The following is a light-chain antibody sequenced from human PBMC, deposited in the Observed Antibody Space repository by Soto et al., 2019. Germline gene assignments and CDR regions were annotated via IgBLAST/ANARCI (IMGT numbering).Light chain of an antibody. CDR2: AAS. Sequence: DIQLTQSPSSLSASLGDRVTITCRASQGISSYLAWYQQKPGKVPRLLIYAASTLPSGVQSRFSGSGSGTDFTLTISSLQPEDVATYYCQQYNSAPHTFGQGTKLELK. CDR3: QQYNSAPHT. V-gene: IGKV1-27*01. CDR1: QGISSY. J-gene: IGKJ2*01.